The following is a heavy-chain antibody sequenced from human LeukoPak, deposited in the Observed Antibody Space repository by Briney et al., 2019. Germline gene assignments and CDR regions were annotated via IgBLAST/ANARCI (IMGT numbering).Heavy chain of an antibody. CDR2: IYTSGST. CDR1: GGSISSGSYY. V-gene: IGHV4-61*02. J-gene: IGHJ4*02. CDR3: ARDVSEAGGENFDY. D-gene: IGHD6-19*01. Sequence: SETLSLTCTVSGGSISSGSYYWSWIRQPAGKGLEWIGRIYTSGSTNYNPSLKSRVTISVDTSKNQFSLKLSSVTAADTAVYYCARDVSEAGGENFDYWGQGTLVTVSS.